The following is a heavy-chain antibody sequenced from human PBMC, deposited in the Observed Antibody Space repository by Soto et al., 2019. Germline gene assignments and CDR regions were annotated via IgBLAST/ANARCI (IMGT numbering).Heavy chain of an antibody. CDR3: ASAYYDILTGYYAQYYYYYMDV. CDR1: GFTFSSYS. D-gene: IGHD3-9*01. J-gene: IGHJ6*03. V-gene: IGHV3-21*01. CDR2: ISSSSSYI. Sequence: PGGSLRLSCAASGFTFSSYSMNWVRQAPGKGLEWVSSISSSSSYIYYADSVKGRFTISRDNAKNSLYLQMNSLRAEDTAVYYCASAYYDILTGYYAQYYYYYMDVWGKGTTVTVSS.